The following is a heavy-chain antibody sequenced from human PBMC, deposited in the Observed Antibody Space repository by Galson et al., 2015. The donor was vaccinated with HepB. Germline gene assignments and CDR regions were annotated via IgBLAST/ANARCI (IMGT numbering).Heavy chain of an antibody. CDR3: ASGTRDYYDTSGYYSDAFDI. V-gene: IGHV3-21*01. CDR2: ISSSSSYL. Sequence: SLRLSCAASGFTFSAYSMNWVRQAPGKGLEWVSSISSSSSYLYYADSVKGRFTISRDNAKNSLYLQMNSLRAEDTAVYYCASGTRDYYDTSGYYSDAFDIWGQGTMVTVSS. CDR1: GFTFSAYS. D-gene: IGHD3-22*01. J-gene: IGHJ3*02.